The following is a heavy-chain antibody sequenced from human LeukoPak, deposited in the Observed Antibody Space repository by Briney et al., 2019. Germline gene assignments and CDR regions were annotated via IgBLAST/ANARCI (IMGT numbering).Heavy chain of an antibody. CDR3: ARGSFSRWTTQSYFDY. CDR2: MSPNSGNT. Sequence: EASVKVSCKASGYTFTSYDIYWLRQAPGQGPEWMGWMSPNSGNTGSAQRFQGRVTMTRDTSMSSAYMELSNLRPEDTAVYYCARGSFSRWTTQSYFDYWGQGTLVTVSS. CDR1: GYTFTSYD. V-gene: IGHV1-8*01. D-gene: IGHD4-23*01. J-gene: IGHJ4*02.